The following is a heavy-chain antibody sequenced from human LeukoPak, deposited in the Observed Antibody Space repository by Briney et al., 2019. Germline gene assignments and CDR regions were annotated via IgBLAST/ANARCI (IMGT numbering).Heavy chain of an antibody. V-gene: IGHV3-15*01. CDR2: IKSKTDGGTT. J-gene: IGHJ4*02. CDR3: TTAYYPFDY. D-gene: IGHD3-22*01. CDR1: GFTFSSYS. Sequence: GGSLRLSCAASGFTFSSYSMNWVRQAPGKGLEWVGRIKSKTDGGTTDYAAPVKGRFTFSRDDSKNTVYLQVNSLKIEDTAVYYCTTAYYPFDYWGQGTLVTVSS.